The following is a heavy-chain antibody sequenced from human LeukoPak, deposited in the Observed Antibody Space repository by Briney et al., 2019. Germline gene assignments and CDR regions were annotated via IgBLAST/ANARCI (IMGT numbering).Heavy chain of an antibody. CDR2: INPNSGGT. D-gene: IGHD2-2*01. CDR3: ARPYCSSTSCLNWFDP. V-gene: IGHV1-2*02. Sequence: ASVKVSCKASGYTFTGYYMHWVRQAPGQGLEWMGWINPNSGGTNYAQKFQGRVTMTRDTSISTAYMELSRLRSDDTAEYYCARPYCSSTSCLNWFDPWGQGTLVTVSS. J-gene: IGHJ5*02. CDR1: GYTFTGYY.